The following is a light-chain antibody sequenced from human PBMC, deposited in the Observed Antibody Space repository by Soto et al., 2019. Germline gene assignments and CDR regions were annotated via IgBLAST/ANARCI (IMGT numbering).Light chain of an antibody. CDR2: GNR. CDR1: SSNLGAGYD. J-gene: IGLJ1*01. CDR3: GTWDSSLSAFV. V-gene: IGLV1-40*01. Sequence: QSVLTQPPSVSGAPGQRVTISCTGNSSNLGAGYDVHWYQQLPGAAPKLVIFGNRNRPSGVPERFSGSKSGTSASLAITGLQTGDEADYYCGTWDSSLSAFVFGTGTKLTVL.